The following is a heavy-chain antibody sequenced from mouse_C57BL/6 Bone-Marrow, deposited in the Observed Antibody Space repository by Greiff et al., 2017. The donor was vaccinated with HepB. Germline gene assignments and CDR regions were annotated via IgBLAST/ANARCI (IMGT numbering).Heavy chain of an antibody. D-gene: IGHD1-1*01. CDR3: ARITTVVAPSYWYFDV. V-gene: IGHV3-6*01. J-gene: IGHJ1*03. CDR2: ISYDGSN. Sequence: EVQRVESGPGLVKPSQSLSLTCSVTGYSITSGYYWNWIRQFPGNKLEWMGYISYDGSNNYNPSLKNRISITRDTSKNQFFLKLNSVTTEDTATYYCARITTVVAPSYWYFDVWGTGTTVTVSS. CDR1: GYSITSGYY.